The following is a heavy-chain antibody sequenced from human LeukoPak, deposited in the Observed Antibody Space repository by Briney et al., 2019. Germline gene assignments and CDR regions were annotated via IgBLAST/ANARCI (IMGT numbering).Heavy chain of an antibody. Sequence: GGSLRLSCAASGFTFSTYAMHWVRQALGQGLDWVAFIRHDGSIKYYADSVKGRFTISRDNSKNTLYLQMNSLRTEDTAVYYCARGDCSGDCYHPLYYWGQGSLVTVSS. CDR2: IRHDGSIK. D-gene: IGHD2-21*02. V-gene: IGHV3-30*02. CDR3: ARGDCSGDCYHPLYY. CDR1: GFTFSTYA. J-gene: IGHJ4*02.